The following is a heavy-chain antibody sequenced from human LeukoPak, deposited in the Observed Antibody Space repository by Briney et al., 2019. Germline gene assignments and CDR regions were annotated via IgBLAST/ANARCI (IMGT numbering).Heavy chain of an antibody. CDR3: ARATLYDYYFNY. CDR1: GYTFTSYA. D-gene: IGHD5/OR15-5a*01. V-gene: IGHV1-46*01. Sequence: GASVKVSCKASGYTFTSYAMHWVRQAPGQGLEWMGIINPSGGSTSYAQKFQGRVTLTRDTSTSTVYMELSSLRSEDTAVYYCARATLYDYYFNYWGQGTLVTVSS. J-gene: IGHJ4*02. CDR2: INPSGGST.